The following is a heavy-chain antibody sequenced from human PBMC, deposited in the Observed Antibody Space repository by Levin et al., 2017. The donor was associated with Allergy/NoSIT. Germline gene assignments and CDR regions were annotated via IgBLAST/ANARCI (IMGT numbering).Heavy chain of an antibody. CDR2: ISSSSSTI. CDR3: ARDPHLNYDFWSGYSQGHYYYGMDG. CDR1: GFTFSSYS. J-gene: IGHJ6*02. Sequence: PGGSLRLSCAASGFTFSSYSMNWVRQAPGKGLEWVSYISSSSSTIYYADSVKGRFTISRDNAKNSLYLQMNSLRAEDTAVYYCARDPHLNYDFWSGYSQGHYYYGMDGWGQGTTVTVSS. V-gene: IGHV3-48*01. D-gene: IGHD3-3*01.